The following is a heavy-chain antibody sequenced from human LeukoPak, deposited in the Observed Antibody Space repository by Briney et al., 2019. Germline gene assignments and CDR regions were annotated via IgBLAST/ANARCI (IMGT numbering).Heavy chain of an antibody. CDR1: GFTFSSYG. CDR2: ISGSGGST. D-gene: IGHD3-10*01. J-gene: IGHJ4*02. CDR3: AKGHHYYGSGSRFDY. Sequence: GGSLRLSCAASGFTFSSYGMSWVRQAPGKGLEWVSSISGSGGSTYYADSVKGRFTISRDNSKSTLYLQMNSLRAEDTAVYYCAKGHHYYGSGSRFDYWGQGTLVTVSS. V-gene: IGHV3-23*01.